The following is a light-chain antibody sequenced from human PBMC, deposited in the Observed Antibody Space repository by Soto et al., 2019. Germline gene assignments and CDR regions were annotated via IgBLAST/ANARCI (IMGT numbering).Light chain of an antibody. Sequence: SYELTQPPSVSVAPGKTARITCGGNNIGSKTVHWYQQKPGQAPVLVIYYDSDRPSGIPERFSGSNSENTATLTISRVEAGDEASYYCQVWDSSSDHPGVVFGGGTKLTVL. V-gene: IGLV3-21*04. J-gene: IGLJ2*01. CDR2: YDS. CDR1: NIGSKT. CDR3: QVWDSSSDHPGVV.